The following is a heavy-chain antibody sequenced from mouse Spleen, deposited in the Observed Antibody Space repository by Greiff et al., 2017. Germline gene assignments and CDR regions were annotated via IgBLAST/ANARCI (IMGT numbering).Heavy chain of an antibody. CDR2: IYPGDGDT. V-gene: IGHV1-82*01. Sequence: QVQLQQSGPELVKPGASVKISCKASGYAFTNSWMHWVKQRPGKGLEWIGRIYPGDGDTTYNGKFKNKATLTADKSSSTAYMQLSSLTSEDSAVYFCARKNPGSPFTYWGQGTLVTVSA. J-gene: IGHJ3*01. CDR1: GYAFTNSW. CDR3: ARKNPGSPFTY.